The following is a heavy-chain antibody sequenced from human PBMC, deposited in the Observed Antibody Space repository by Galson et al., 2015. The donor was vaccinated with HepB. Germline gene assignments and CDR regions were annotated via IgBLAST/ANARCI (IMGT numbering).Heavy chain of an antibody. CDR2: TNHRGNT. V-gene: IGHV4-34*01. CDR1: GGSFSGHY. J-gene: IGHJ4*02. CDR3: ARGHTAGYDYGWGRREKLAAHWDY. D-gene: IGHD3-16*01. Sequence: SESLSLTCAVYGGSFSGHYWTWIRQPPGKGLEWFGNTNHRGNTNYNPSLKSRVIISAASSKNLFSLKLTSVTAADMAVYYWARGHTAGYDYGWGRREKLAAHWDYWGQGTLLTVSS.